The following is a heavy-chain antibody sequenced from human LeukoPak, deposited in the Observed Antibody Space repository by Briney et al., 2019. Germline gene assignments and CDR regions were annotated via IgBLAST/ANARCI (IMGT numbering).Heavy chain of an antibody. Sequence: SETLSLTCTVSGGSVSSGSYYWSWIRQPPGKGLEWIGYIYHSGSTNYNPSLKSRVTISVDTSKNQFSLKLSSVTAADTAVYYCASSTVNYYYYGMDVWGKGTTVTVSS. CDR1: GGSVSSGSYY. J-gene: IGHJ6*04. D-gene: IGHD4-17*01. CDR3: ASSTVNYYYYGMDV. CDR2: IYHSGST. V-gene: IGHV4-61*01.